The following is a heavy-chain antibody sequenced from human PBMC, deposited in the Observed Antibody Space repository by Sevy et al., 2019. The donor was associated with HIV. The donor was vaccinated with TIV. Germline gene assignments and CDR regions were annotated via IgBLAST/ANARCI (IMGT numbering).Heavy chain of an antibody. Sequence: GGSLRLSCAASGFIFSTHAMHWVRQAPGKGLEWVAVISYDGSETYYAYSVKGRFTISGDNSKNQLYLQMNGLSGEDTAVYYCARDGGYSINWYTLYWGQGTLVTVSS. CDR1: GFIFSTHA. CDR3: ARDGGYSINWYTLY. D-gene: IGHD6-13*01. J-gene: IGHJ4*02. CDR2: ISYDGSET. V-gene: IGHV3-30-3*01.